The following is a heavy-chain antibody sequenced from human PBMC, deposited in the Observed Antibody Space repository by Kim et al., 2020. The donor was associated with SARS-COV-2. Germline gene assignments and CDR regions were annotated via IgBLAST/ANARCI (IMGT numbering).Heavy chain of an antibody. J-gene: IGHJ2*01. CDR3: ARVLVLPGANWYFDL. CDR1: GGSISSGDYY. D-gene: IGHD2-2*01. Sequence: SETLSLTCTVSGGSISSGDYYWSWIRQPPGKGLEWIGYIYYSGSTYYNPSLKSRVTISVDTSKNQFSLKLSSVTAADTAVYYCARVLVLPGANWYFDLWGRGTLVTVSS. CDR2: IYYSGST. V-gene: IGHV4-30-4*01.